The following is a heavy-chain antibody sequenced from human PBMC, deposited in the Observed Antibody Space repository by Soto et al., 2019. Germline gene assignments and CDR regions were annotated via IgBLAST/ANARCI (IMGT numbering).Heavy chain of an antibody. D-gene: IGHD3-22*01. CDR1: GYTFTSYG. J-gene: IGHJ3*02. V-gene: IGHV1-18*01. Sequence: ASVKVSCKASGYTFTSYGISWVRQAPGQGLEWMGWISAYNGNTNYAQKLQGRVTMTTDTSTSTAYMELSSLRSEDTAVYYCARGGNYYDSSGYFSTFIFAFDIWGQGTMVTVSS. CDR3: ARGGNYYDSSGYFSTFIFAFDI. CDR2: ISAYNGNT.